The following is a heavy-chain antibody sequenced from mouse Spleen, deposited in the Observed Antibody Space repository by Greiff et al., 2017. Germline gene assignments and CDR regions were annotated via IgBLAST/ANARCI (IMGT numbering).Heavy chain of an antibody. CDR3: ARRYYGSSYPFDY. J-gene: IGHJ2*01. D-gene: IGHD1-1*01. CDR2: INPNNGGT. Sequence: VQLQQSGPELVKPGASVKIPCKASGYTFTDYNMDWVKQSHGKSLEWIGDINPNNGGTIYNQKFKGKATLTVDKSSSTAYMELRSLTSEDTAVYYCARRYYGSSYPFDYWGQGTTLTVSS. V-gene: IGHV1-18*01. CDR1: GYTFTDYN.